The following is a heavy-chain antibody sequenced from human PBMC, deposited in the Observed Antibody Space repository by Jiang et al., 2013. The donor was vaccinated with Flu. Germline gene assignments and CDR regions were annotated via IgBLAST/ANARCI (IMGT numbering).Heavy chain of an antibody. V-gene: IGHV4-39*07. CDR2: IYYSGST. D-gene: IGHD5-12*01. CDR1: GGSISSSSYY. J-gene: IGHJ4*02. Sequence: LLKPSETLSLTCTVSGGSISSSSYYWGWIRQPPGKGLEWIGSIYYSGSTYYNPSLKSRVTISVDTSKNQFSLKLSSVTAADTAVYYCARPAKKYSGYQYGYWGQGTLVTVSS. CDR3: ARPAKKYSGYQYGY.